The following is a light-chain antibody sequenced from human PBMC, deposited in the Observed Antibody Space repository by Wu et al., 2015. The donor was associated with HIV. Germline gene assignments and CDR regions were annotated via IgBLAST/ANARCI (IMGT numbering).Light chain of an antibody. CDR1: RTVSSDY. Sequence: EIVLTQSPDTLSLSPGERATLSCRASRTVSSDYVAWYQHKAGQPPRLLIYGASTRATGIPDRFSGSGSGADFTLTISKLEPDDVAVYYCQQYGRSLPYTFGQGTKLEIK. CDR3: QQYGRSLPYT. CDR2: GAS. J-gene: IGKJ2*01. V-gene: IGKV3-20*01.